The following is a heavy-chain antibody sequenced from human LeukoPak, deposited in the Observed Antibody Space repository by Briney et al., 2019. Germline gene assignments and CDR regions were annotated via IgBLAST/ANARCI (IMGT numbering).Heavy chain of an antibody. Sequence: SQTLSLTCAISGDSVSSNSAAWNWLRQSPSRGLEWLGRTYYRSKWRNDYAVSVKSRMTISPDTSKNQFSLQLNSVTPEDTSVYYCVRDLSWRFDYWGQGTLVTVSS. CDR3: VRDLSWRFDY. CDR1: GDSVSSNSAA. V-gene: IGHV6-1*01. D-gene: IGHD2/OR15-2a*01. J-gene: IGHJ4*02. CDR2: TYYRSKWRN.